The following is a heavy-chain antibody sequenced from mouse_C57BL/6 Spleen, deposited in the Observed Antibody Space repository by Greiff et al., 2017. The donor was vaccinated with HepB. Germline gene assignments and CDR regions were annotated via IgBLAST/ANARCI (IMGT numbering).Heavy chain of an antibody. CDR3: ARNMHYYGSSYGGYFDY. CDR1: GFSFTSYG. D-gene: IGHD1-1*01. J-gene: IGHJ2*01. Sequence: VKLMESGPGLVQPSQSLSITCTVSGFSFTSYGVHWVRQSPGKGLEWLGVIWSGGSTDYNAAFISRLSISKDNSKSQVFFKMNSLQADDTAIYYCARNMHYYGSSYGGYFDYWGQGTTLTVSS. V-gene: IGHV2-2*01. CDR2: IWSGGST.